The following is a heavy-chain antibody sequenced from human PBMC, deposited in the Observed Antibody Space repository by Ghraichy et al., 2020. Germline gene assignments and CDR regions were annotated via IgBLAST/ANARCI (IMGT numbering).Heavy chain of an antibody. V-gene: IGHV3-74*01. CDR2: IKKDGIST. J-gene: IGHJ4*02. Sequence: GGSLRLSCAASGFTFSNDWIHWVRQAPGKGLVWVSRIKKDGISTGYADSVKGRFTISRDNAKSMLYLQMNSLRAEDTAVYYCARETSGSYYSWGQGTLVTVSS. CDR1: GFTFSNDW. D-gene: IGHD1-26*01. CDR3: ARETSGSYYS.